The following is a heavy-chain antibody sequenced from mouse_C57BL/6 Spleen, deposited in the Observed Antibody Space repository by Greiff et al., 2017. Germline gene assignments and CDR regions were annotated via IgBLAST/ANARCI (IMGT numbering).Heavy chain of an antibody. D-gene: IGHD2-4*01. V-gene: IGHV5-17*01. Sequence: VQLKQSGGGLVKPGGSLKLSCAASGFTFSDYGMHWVRQAPEKGLEWVAYISSGSSTIYYADTVKGRFTISRDNAKNTLFLQMTSLRSEDTAMYYCARDYDYDEEYAMDYWGQGTSVTVSS. CDR1: GFTFSDYG. CDR2: ISSGSSTI. CDR3: ARDYDYDEEYAMDY. J-gene: IGHJ4*01.